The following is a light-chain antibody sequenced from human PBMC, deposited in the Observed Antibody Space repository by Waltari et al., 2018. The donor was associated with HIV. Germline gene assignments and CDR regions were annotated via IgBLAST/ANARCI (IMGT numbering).Light chain of an antibody. CDR1: QSISSS. V-gene: IGKV1-39*01. Sequence: DIQMTQSPSSLSAFVGDRVSITCQASQSISSSLVLYQQKPGKAPKLLISGASGLRSGVPSRFSGDGSGTDFTLTISSLQPEDFATYYCQQSYALPATFGQGTKVEIK. J-gene: IGKJ1*01. CDR3: QQSYALPAT. CDR2: GAS.